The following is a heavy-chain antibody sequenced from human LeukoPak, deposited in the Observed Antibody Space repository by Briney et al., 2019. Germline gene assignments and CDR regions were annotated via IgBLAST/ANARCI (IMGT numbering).Heavy chain of an antibody. CDR3: ASLGYNEANSVSYYYMDV. V-gene: IGHV3-33*08. J-gene: IGHJ6*03. CDR1: GFTVSSNY. Sequence: GGSLRLSCAASGFTVSSNYMNWVRQAPGKGLEWVAVIWYDGSNKYYADSVKGRLTISRDNSKNTLYLQMNSLRAEDTAVYYCASLGYNEANSVSYYYMDVWGKGTTVTVSS. D-gene: IGHD5-24*01. CDR2: IWYDGSNK.